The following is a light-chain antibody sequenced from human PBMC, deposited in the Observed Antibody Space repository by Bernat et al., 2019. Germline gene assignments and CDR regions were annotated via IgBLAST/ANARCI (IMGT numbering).Light chain of an antibody. Sequence: DIQMTQSPSSLSASVGDRVTITCQASQDISNYLNWYQQKPGKAPKLQIYDASNLETGVPSRFSGSGSGTDFTFTISSLQPEDIATYYCQQYDTFGGGTKVEIK. CDR3: QQYDT. V-gene: IGKV1-33*01. J-gene: IGKJ4*01. CDR1: QDISNY. CDR2: DAS.